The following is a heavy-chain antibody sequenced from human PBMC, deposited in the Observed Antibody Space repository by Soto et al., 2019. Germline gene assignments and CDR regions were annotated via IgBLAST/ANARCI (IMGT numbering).Heavy chain of an antibody. J-gene: IGHJ4*02. D-gene: IGHD1-7*01. CDR2: IYPDDFES. V-gene: IGHV5-51*01. CDR1: GYSFTRYW. Sequence: PGESLKISCEGSGYSFTRYWIGWVRQMAGKGLEWMGFIYPDDFESRNSPSFQGQVTISVDKSINTAYLQWSSLKASDTAMYYCVRRPYGTNHIDYWGQGTLVTVSS. CDR3: VRRPYGTNHIDY.